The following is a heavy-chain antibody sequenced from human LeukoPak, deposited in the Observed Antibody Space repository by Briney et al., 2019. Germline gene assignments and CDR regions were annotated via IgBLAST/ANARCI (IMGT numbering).Heavy chain of an antibody. CDR2: INPNSGGT. CDR1: GYTFTGYY. J-gene: IGHJ3*02. V-gene: IGHV1-2*02. D-gene: IGHD2-21*02. Sequence: ASVKVSCKASGYTFTGYYMHWVRQAPGQGLEWMGWINPNSGGTNYAQKLQGRVTMTTDTSTSTAYMELRSLRSDDTAVYYCARTSYCGGDCYSGRGKNAFDTWGQGTMVTVSS. CDR3: ARTSYCGGDCYSGRGKNAFDT.